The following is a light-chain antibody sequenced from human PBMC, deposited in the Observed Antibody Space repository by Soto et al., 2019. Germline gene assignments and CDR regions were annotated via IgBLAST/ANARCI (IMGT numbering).Light chain of an antibody. V-gene: IGLV4-69*01. CDR1: SGHSSYA. Sequence: QSVLTQSPSASASLGASVKLTCTLSSGHSSYAIAWHQQQPEKGPRYLMKLNSDGSHSKGDGIPDRFSGSSSGAERYLTISSLQSEDEADYYCQTWGTGVVFGEGTKLTVL. CDR2: LNSDGSH. J-gene: IGLJ2*01. CDR3: QTWGTGVV.